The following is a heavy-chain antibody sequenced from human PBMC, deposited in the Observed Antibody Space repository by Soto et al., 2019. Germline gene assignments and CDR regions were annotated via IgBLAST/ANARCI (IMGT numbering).Heavy chain of an antibody. CDR2: IWYDGSNK. V-gene: IGHV3-33*01. D-gene: IGHD6-6*01. CDR1: GFTFSSYG. Sequence: GGSLRLSCAASGFTFSSYGMHWVRQAPGKGLEWVAVIWYDGSNKYYADSVKGRFTISRDNSKNTLYLQMNSLRAEDTAVYYCARDGSIAARPGWFDPWGQGTLVTVSS. CDR3: ARDGSIAARPGWFDP. J-gene: IGHJ5*02.